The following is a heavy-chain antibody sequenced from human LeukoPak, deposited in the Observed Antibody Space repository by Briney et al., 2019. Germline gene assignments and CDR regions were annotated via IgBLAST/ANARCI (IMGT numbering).Heavy chain of an antibody. J-gene: IGHJ4*02. D-gene: IGHD6-13*01. Sequence: GASVKVSCKASGYTFTSYYMHWVRQAPGQGLEWMGIINPSGGSTSYAQKFQGRVTMTRDMSTSTVYMELSSLRSDDTAVYYCAREGIAAAGRPGNFDYWGQGTLVTVSS. CDR1: GYTFTSYY. V-gene: IGHV1-46*01. CDR2: INPSGGST. CDR3: AREGIAAAGRPGNFDY.